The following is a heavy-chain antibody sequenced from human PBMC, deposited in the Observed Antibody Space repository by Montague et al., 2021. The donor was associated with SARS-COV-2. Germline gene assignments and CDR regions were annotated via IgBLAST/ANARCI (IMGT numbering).Heavy chain of an antibody. Sequence: SETLSLTCTVSGASIKNYFWSWIRQPPGKGLEWIGYIYYYGNTHYNSSLKSRATISIDTSRNLFSLHLRSVTTADTAVYFCAKEFGSGSINPTYGGQGVLVTVSS. CDR3: AKEFGSGSINPTY. J-gene: IGHJ4*02. CDR2: IYYYGNT. D-gene: IGHD3-10*01. CDR1: GASIKNYF. V-gene: IGHV4-59*01.